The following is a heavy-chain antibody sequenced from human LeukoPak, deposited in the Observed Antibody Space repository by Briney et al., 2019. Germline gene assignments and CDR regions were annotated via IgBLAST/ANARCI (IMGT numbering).Heavy chain of an antibody. Sequence: GGSLRLSCAASGFTFSNYWVHWVRQAPGKGLVWVSRINTDGSSTNYADSVKGRFTISRDNSKNTLYLQMNSLRAEDTAVYYCAKDASDYWGQGTLVTVSS. V-gene: IGHV3-74*01. J-gene: IGHJ4*02. CDR2: INTDGSST. CDR3: AKDASDY. CDR1: GFTFSNYW. D-gene: IGHD3-16*01.